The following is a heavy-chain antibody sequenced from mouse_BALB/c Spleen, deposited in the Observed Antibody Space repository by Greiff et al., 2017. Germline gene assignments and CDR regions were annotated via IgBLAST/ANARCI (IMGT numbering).Heavy chain of an antibody. J-gene: IGHJ2*01. CDR3: AREEYDYDDGYFDY. Sequence: EVKLMESGGDLVKPGGSLKLSCAASGFTFSSYGMSWVRQTPDKRLEWVATISSGGSYTYYPDSVKGRFTISRDNAKNTLYLQMSSLKSEDTAMYYCAREEYDYDDGYFDYWGQGTTLTVSS. CDR1: GFTFSSYG. D-gene: IGHD2-4*01. V-gene: IGHV5-6*01. CDR2: ISSGGSYT.